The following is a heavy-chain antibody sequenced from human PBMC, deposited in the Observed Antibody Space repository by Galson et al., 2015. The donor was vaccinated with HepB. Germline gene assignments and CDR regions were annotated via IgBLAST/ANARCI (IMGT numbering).Heavy chain of an antibody. D-gene: IGHD2-15*01. J-gene: IGHJ5*02. CDR2: ISAYNHYT. V-gene: IGHV1-18*01. CDR3: ARGALVVVVGATPNNWFGP. CDR1: GYTFSSYS. Sequence: QSGAEVKKPGASVKVSCKASGYTFSSYSITWVRQAPGQGLEWMGWISAYNHYTNYAQKLQGRVTMTTDTSTSTAYMELRRLRSDDTAVYYCARGALVVVVGATPNNWFGPWGQGTLVTVSS.